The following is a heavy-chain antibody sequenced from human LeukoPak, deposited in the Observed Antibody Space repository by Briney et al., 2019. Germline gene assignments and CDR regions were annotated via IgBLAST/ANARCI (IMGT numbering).Heavy chain of an antibody. J-gene: IGHJ5*02. CDR1: GFTVSSYG. D-gene: IGHD4-11*01. CDR3: AKDWGEATVTNWFDP. V-gene: IGHV3-30*18. CDR2: ISYDGSNK. Sequence: GGSLTLSCAASGFTVSSYGIHWVRQAPGKWLEWVAVISYDGSNKFYADSVKGRFTISRDNSKNTLLLQMNSLRPEDTAVYYCAKDWGEATVTNWFDPWGQGTLVTVSS.